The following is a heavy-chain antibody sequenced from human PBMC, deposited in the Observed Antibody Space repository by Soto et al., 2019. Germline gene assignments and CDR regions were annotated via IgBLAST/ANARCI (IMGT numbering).Heavy chain of an antibody. V-gene: IGHV1-69*01. CDR1: GGTFSSYA. J-gene: IGHJ6*02. CDR3: ARGLTGTGYYYGMDV. CDR2: IIPIFGTA. D-gene: IGHD1-7*01. Sequence: KVSCKASGGTFSSYAISWVRHAPGQGLEWMGGIIPIFGTANYAQKFQGRVTITADESTSTAYMELSSLRSEDTAVYYCARGLTGTGYYYGMDVWGQGTTVTVSS.